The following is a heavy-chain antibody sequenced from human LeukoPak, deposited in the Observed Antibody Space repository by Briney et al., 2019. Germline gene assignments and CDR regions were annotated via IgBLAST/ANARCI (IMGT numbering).Heavy chain of an antibody. CDR1: GGSISSSSYY. CDR2: IYYSGST. V-gene: IGHV4-39*07. J-gene: IGHJ6*03. Sequence: PSETLSLTCTVSGGSISSSSYYWGWIRQPPGKGLEWIGSIYYSGSTYYNPSLKSRVTISVDTSKNQFSLKLSSVTAADTAVYYCARDGQYMDVWGKGTTVTVSS. CDR3: ARDGQYMDV.